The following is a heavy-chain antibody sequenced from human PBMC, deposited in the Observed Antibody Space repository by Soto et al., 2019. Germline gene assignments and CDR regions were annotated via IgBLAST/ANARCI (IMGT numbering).Heavy chain of an antibody. J-gene: IGHJ4*02. CDR3: AREVLQAAAPTD. Sequence: GASVKVSCKASGGTFSSYAISWVRQAPGQGLEWMGGIIPIFGTANYAQKFQGRVTITADESTSTAYMELSSLRSEDTAVYYCAREVLQAAAPTDWGQGTLVTVSS. V-gene: IGHV1-69*13. CDR2: IIPIFGTA. D-gene: IGHD6-13*01. CDR1: GGTFSSYA.